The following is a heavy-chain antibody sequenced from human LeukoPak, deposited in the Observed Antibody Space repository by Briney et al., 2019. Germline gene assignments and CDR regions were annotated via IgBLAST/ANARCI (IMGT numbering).Heavy chain of an antibody. D-gene: IGHD6-13*01. Sequence: GGSLRLSCAASGFTFSSYSMNWVRQAPGKGLEWVSSISSSSSYIYYADSVKGRFTVSRDNAKNSLYLQMNSLRAEDTAVYYCARDSSSWVDYWGQGTLVTVSS. J-gene: IGHJ4*02. CDR3: ARDSSSWVDY. CDR2: ISSSSSYI. V-gene: IGHV3-21*01. CDR1: GFTFSSYS.